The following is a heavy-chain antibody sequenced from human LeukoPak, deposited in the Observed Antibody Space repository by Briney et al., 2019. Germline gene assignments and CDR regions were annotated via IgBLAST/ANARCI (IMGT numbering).Heavy chain of an antibody. D-gene: IGHD3-22*01. CDR3: AGPSYYYDSSGYYQLAY. CDR1: GYTFTGYY. V-gene: IGHV1-2*02. Sequence: ASVKVSCKASGYTFTGYYMHWVRQAPGQGLEWMGWINPNRGGTNYAQKFQGRVTMTRDTSISTAYMELSRLRSDDTAVYYCAGPSYYYDSSGYYQLAYWGQGTLVTVSS. CDR2: INPNRGGT. J-gene: IGHJ4*02.